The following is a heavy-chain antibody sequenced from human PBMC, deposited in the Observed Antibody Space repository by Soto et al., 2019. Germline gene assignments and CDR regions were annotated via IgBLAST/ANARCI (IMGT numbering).Heavy chain of an antibody. CDR3: AKADYDFWSGSGN. CDR2: ISWNRGSI. V-gene: IGHV3-9*01. Sequence: EVQLVESGGGLVQPGRSLRLSCAASGFTFDDYAMHWVRQAPGKGLEWVSGISWNRGSIGYADSVKGRFTISRDNAKNSLYLQMNSLRAEDTALYYCAKADYDFWSGSGNWGQGTLVTVSS. CDR1: GFTFDDYA. J-gene: IGHJ4*02. D-gene: IGHD3-3*01.